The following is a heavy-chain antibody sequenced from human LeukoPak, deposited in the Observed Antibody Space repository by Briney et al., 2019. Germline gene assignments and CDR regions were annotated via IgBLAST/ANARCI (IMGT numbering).Heavy chain of an antibody. CDR3: ARRRYSYGSTRFDY. V-gene: IGHV4-34*01. J-gene: IGHJ4*02. D-gene: IGHD5-18*01. CDR2: LNHSGST. CDR1: GGSFSGYY. Sequence: SSETLSLTCAVYGGSFSGYYWSWIRQPPGKGLEWIGELNHSGSTNYNPSLKSRVTISVDTSKNQFSLKLSSVTAADTAVYYCARRRYSYGSTRFDYWGQGTLVTVSS.